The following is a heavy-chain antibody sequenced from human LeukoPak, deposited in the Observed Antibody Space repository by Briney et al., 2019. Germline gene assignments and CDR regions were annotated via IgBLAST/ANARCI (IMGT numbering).Heavy chain of an antibody. D-gene: IGHD2-2*01. V-gene: IGHV4-59*01. Sequence: PSETLSLTCTVSGGSISSYYWSWIRQPPGKGLEWIGYIYYSTNYNPSLKSRVTISVDTSKNQFSLKLSSVTAADTAVYYCARGPYCSSTSCQDHYYYYYMNVWGKGTTVTVSS. CDR1: GGSISSYY. CDR2: IYYST. J-gene: IGHJ6*03. CDR3: ARGPYCSSTSCQDHYYYYYMNV.